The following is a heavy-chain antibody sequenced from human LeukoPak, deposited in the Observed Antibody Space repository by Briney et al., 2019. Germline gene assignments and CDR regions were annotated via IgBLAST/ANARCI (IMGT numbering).Heavy chain of an antibody. J-gene: IGHJ4*02. Sequence: GGSLRLSCAASGFTVSSNYMSWVRQAPGRGLEWVSVIYSGGSTYYADSVKGRFTISRDNSKNTMYLQMNRLRAEDTAVYYCARGGYYYDSSGPIFDYWGQGTLVTVSS. V-gene: IGHV3-53*01. D-gene: IGHD3-22*01. CDR1: GFTVSSNY. CDR2: IYSGGST. CDR3: ARGGYYYDSSGPIFDY.